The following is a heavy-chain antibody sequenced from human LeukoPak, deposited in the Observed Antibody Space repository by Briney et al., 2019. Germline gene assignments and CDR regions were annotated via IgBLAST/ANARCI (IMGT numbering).Heavy chain of an antibody. J-gene: IGHJ6*02. V-gene: IGHV1-2*02. CDR1: GYTFTGYY. CDR3: AREETVVTRSHYYYYGMDV. CDR2: INPNSGGT. Sequence: ASVKVSCKASGYTFTGYYMHWVRQAPGQGLEWMGWINPNSGGTNYAQKFQGRVTMTRDTSISTAYMELSRLRSADTAVYYCAREETVVTRSHYYYYGMDVWGQGTTVTVSS. D-gene: IGHD4-23*01.